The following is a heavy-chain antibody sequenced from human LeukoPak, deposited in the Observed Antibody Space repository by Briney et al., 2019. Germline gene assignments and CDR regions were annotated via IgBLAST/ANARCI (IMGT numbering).Heavy chain of an antibody. CDR1: GGSISSSSYY. CDR3: ARHVVGATLDAFDI. CDR2: IYYSGST. D-gene: IGHD1-26*01. V-gene: IGHV4-39*01. Sequence: PSETLSLTCTVSGGSISSSSYYWGWIRQPPGKGLEWIGSIYYSGSTYYNPSLKSRVTISVDTSKNQFSLKLSSVTAADTAVYYCARHVVGATLDAFDIWGQGTMVTVSS. J-gene: IGHJ3*02.